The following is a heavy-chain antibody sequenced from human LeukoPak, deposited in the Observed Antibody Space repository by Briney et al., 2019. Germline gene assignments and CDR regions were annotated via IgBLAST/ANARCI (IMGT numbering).Heavy chain of an antibody. CDR3: ARHKGPLSDAFDI. Sequence: SETLSLTCTVSGGSIISSSYYWGWIRQPPGKGLEWIGSIYYSGSTYYNPSLKSRVTISVDTSKNQFSLKLSSVTAADTAVYYCARHKGPLSDAFDIWGQGTMVTVSS. CDR1: GGSIISSSYY. J-gene: IGHJ3*02. V-gene: IGHV4-39*01. CDR2: IYYSGST.